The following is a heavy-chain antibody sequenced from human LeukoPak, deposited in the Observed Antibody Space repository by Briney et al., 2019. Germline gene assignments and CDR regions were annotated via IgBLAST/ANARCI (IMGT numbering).Heavy chain of an antibody. CDR3: ARAVSGYYHFDY. V-gene: IGHV1-8*03. Sequence: ASVKVSCKASGYTFTSYDINWVRQATGQGLERMGWMNPNSGNTGYAQKFQGRVTITRNTSISTAYMELSSLRSEDTAVYYCARAVSGYYHFDYWGQGTLVTVSS. J-gene: IGHJ4*02. CDR2: MNPNSGNT. D-gene: IGHD3-3*01. CDR1: GYTFTSYD.